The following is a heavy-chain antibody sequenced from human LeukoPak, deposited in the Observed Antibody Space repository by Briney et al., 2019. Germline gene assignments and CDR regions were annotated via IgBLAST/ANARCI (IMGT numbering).Heavy chain of an antibody. CDR1: GGTFSTHS. J-gene: IGHJ3*02. Sequence: ASVKVSCKASGGTFSTHSIGWVRQAPGQGLEWMGRIIPILNLPNYAQKFKARVTITADKSTGTAYMELSSLKYDDTGVYYCAGGTIAVAGSGSFEIWGQGTLVTVSS. CDR3: AGGTIAVAGSGSFEI. D-gene: IGHD6-19*01. V-gene: IGHV1-69*02. CDR2: IIPILNLP.